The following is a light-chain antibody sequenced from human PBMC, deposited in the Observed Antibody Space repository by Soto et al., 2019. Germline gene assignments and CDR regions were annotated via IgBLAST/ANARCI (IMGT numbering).Light chain of an antibody. V-gene: IGLV2-14*02. CDR2: VVS. CDR1: SSDVGNYNL. CDR3: SSYTITNPFFV. J-gene: IGLJ7*01. Sequence: QSVLTQPASVSGSPGQSITISCTGTSSDVGNYNLVSWYQHHPGSAPKLMIYVVSSRPSGVSNRFSGSKSGNTASLTISGLQAEDEADYYCSSYTITNPFFVFGAGTQLTVL.